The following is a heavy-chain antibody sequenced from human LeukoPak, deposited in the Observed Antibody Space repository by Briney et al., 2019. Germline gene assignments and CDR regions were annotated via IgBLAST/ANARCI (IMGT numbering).Heavy chain of an antibody. J-gene: IGHJ4*01. V-gene: IGHV3-48*01. CDR3: ARDHRYAFDN. CDR2: IGISSGNT. D-gene: IGHD5-12*01. CDR1: GFNFIDYS. Sequence: GGSLRLSCAASGFNFIDYSMNWVRQAPGKGLEWIPYIGISSGNTKYADSVKGRSTISRDKARNSLYLQMNSLRVEDTAVYYCARDHRYAFDNWGHGTLVTVSS.